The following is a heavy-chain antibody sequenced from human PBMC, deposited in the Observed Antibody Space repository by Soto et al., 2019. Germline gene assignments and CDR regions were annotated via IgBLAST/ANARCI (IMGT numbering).Heavy chain of an antibody. J-gene: IGHJ4*02. V-gene: IGHV3-30*18. D-gene: IGHD3-22*01. CDR3: AKVVGVYYDSRGYLFDY. CDR2: ISYDGSNK. Sequence: PGGSLRLSCAASGFSFNTYDIHWVRQAPGKGLEWVALISYDGSNKYYADSVRGRFTISRDNSKNTLYLHMNSLGTEDTAVYYCAKVVGVYYDSRGYLFDYWGQGTLVTVSS. CDR1: GFSFNTYD.